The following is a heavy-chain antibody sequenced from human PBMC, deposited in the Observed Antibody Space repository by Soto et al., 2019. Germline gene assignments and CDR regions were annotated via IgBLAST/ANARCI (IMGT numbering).Heavy chain of an antibody. V-gene: IGHV4-39*01. CDR2: IYYSGST. J-gene: IGHJ4*02. CDR3: ARVYYYVPYYFDY. Sequence: SETLSLTCTVSGGSISSSSYYWGWIRQPPGKGLEWIGSIYYSGSTYYKPSLKSRVTISVDTSKNQFSLKLSSVTAADTAVYYCARVYYYVPYYFDYWGQGTLVTVSS. CDR1: GGSISSSSYY. D-gene: IGHD3-10*02.